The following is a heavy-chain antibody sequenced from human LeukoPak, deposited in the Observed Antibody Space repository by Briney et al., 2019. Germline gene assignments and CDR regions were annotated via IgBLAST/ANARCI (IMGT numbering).Heavy chain of an antibody. CDR3: ARDSSGWTHGMDV. CDR1: GFTFSSYS. J-gene: IGHJ6*02. CDR2: ISSSSSYI. V-gene: IGHV3-21*01. D-gene: IGHD6-19*01. Sequence: GGSLRLSCAASGFTFSSYSMNWVRQAPGKGLEWVSSISSSSSYIYYADSVKGRFTISRDNAKNPLYLQMNSLRAEDTAVYYCARDSSGWTHGMDVWGQGTTVTVSS.